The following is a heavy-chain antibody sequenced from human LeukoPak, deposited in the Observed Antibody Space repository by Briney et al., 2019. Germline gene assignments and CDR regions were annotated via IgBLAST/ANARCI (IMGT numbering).Heavy chain of an antibody. CDR3: VRCRTTVTAMPGY. CDR1: GFTFSSYC. Sequence: GGSLRLSCAASGFTFSSYCMNWVRQAPGKGLEWVANINTDESEKYYVDSVNGRFTISRDNAKNSLYLQMNSLRAEDTAIYYCVRCRTTVTAMPGYWGQGTLVTVSS. D-gene: IGHD4-17*01. J-gene: IGHJ4*02. CDR2: INTDESEK. V-gene: IGHV3-7*03.